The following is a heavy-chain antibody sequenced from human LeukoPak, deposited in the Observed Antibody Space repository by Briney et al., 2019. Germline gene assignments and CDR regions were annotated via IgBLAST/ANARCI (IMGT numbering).Heavy chain of an antibody. Sequence: SETLSLTCAVYGGSFSGYYWSWIRQPPGKGLEWIGEINHSGSTNYNPSLKSRVTISVDTSKNQFSLQLNSVTPEDTAVYYCAGEGAPGRPQDWGFFHFWGQGTLVSVSS. J-gene: IGHJ1*01. D-gene: IGHD3/OR15-3a*01. CDR2: INHSGST. CDR3: AGEGAPGRPQDWGFFHF. CDR1: GGSFSGYY. V-gene: IGHV4-34*01.